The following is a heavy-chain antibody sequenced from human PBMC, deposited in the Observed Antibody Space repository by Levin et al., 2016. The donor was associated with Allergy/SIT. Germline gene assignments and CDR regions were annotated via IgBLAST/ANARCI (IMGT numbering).Heavy chain of an antibody. J-gene: IGHJ6*02. D-gene: IGHD3-9*01. V-gene: IGHV1-3*01. Sequence: WVRQAPGQSLEWMGWINAGNGNTKLSQKFQDRLTITRDTSATTTYMELRSLTSEDTAVYYCARDRVYRDIFFDTRFGMNIWGQGTTVTVSS. CDR2: INAGNGNT. CDR3: ARDRVYRDIFFDTRFGMNI.